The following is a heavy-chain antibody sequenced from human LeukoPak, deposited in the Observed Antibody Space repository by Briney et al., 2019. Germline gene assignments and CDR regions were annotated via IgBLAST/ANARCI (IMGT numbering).Heavy chain of an antibody. CDR1: GFTFSSYA. CDR2: ISGSGGST. J-gene: IGHJ4*02. Sequence: QPGGSLRLSCAASGFTFSSYAMSWVRQAPGKGLEWVSAISGSGGSTYYADSVKGRFTISRDNSKNTLYLQMNSLRAEDTAVYYCAKVLSRGSGSYYHTNVYYFDYWGQGTLVTVSS. V-gene: IGHV3-23*01. D-gene: IGHD3-10*01. CDR3: AKVLSRGSGSYYHTNVYYFDY.